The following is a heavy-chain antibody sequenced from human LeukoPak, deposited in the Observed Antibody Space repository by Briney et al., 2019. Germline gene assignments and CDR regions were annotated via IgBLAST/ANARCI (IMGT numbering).Heavy chain of an antibody. D-gene: IGHD3-10*01. J-gene: IGHJ4*02. CDR1: GFAFSGSE. Sequence: PGGSLRLSCAASGFAFSGSEMNWVRQAPGKGLEWISYISSSGSTIYYADSVKGRFTISRDNPKNSLYLQMNSLRAEDTAVYYCARFPGADYFDYWGQGTLVTVSS. CDR3: ARFPGADYFDY. V-gene: IGHV3-48*03. CDR2: ISSSGSTI.